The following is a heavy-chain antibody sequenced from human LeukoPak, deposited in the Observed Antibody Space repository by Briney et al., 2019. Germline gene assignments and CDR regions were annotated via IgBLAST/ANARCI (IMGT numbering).Heavy chain of an antibody. D-gene: IGHD2-21*02. J-gene: IGHJ4*02. Sequence: GGSLRLSCAASGFTFSSYEMNWVRQAPGKGLEWVSYISSSGSTIYYADSVKGRFTISRDNSKNTLYLQMNSLRAEDTAVYYCAKVGVVVTAIYFDYWGQGTLVTVSS. V-gene: IGHV3-48*03. CDR3: AKVGVVVTAIYFDY. CDR1: GFTFSSYE. CDR2: ISSSGSTI.